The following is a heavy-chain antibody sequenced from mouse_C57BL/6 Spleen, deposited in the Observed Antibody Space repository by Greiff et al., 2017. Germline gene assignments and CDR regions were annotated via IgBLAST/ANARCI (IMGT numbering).Heavy chain of an antibody. CDR1: GYTFTSYW. J-gene: IGHJ2*01. CDR2: IHPSDSDT. D-gene: IGHD1-1*01. V-gene: IGHV1-74*01. CDR3: SICRILRSNFDY. Sequence: QVQLQQPGAELVKPGASVKVSCKASGYTFTSYWMHWVKQRPGQGLEWIGRIHPSDSDTNYTRNLKGKATLTVDKSSSTAYMQLSNLTAEDSAVYYFSICRILRSNFDYWGQGTTLTVSS.